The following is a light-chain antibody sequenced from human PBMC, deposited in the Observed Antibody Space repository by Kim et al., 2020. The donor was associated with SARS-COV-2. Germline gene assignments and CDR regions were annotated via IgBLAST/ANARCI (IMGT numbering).Light chain of an antibody. V-gene: IGKV1-5*01. CDR2: DAS. CDR1: QNVGRL. J-gene: IGKJ4*01. CDR3: QHYDSYPLS. Sequence: ASVGDRVTITCRASQNVGRLLAWYQQKPGKAPKFLLYDASTLESGVPSRFSGSGSGTEFSLTIRSLQPDDFATYYCQHYDSYPLSFGGGTKVDIK.